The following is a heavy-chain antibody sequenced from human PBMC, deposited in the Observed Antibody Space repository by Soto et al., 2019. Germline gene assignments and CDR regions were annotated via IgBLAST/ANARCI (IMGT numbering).Heavy chain of an antibody. CDR1: GYTFGHFY. CDR2: ISPHNRNT. Sequence: ASGKVSWKASGYTFGHFYITWVRQAPGQGLEWMGAISPHNRNTNYAEKFRGRVTMTTNTSTTTAYMELRSLRSDDTAVYYCARDEGGYDILTGYYKAHHFDQWGQGALVTVSS. D-gene: IGHD3-9*01. CDR3: ARDEGGYDILTGYYKAHHFDQ. V-gene: IGHV1-18*01. J-gene: IGHJ4*02.